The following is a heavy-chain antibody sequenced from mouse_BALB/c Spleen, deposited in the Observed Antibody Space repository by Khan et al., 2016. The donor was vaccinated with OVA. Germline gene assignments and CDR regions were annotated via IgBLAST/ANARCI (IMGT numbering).Heavy chain of an antibody. V-gene: IGHV1S137*01. J-gene: IGHJ3*01. Sequence: QVQLQQSGAELVRPGVSVKISCKASGYTFTDYAMHWVKQRHSKSLEWIGVISTNYGDADYNQKFQGKASMTVDRSSSLVYLELARLTSEDSAIXYCVRGGKFAYWGQGTLVTVSA. CDR1: GYTFTDYA. CDR3: VRGGKFAY. D-gene: IGHD1-1*02. CDR2: ISTNYGDA.